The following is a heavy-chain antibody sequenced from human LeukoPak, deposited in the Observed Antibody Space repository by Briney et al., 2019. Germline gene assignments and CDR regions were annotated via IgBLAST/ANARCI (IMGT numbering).Heavy chain of an antibody. CDR2: INPNSGGT. V-gene: IGHV1-2*02. D-gene: IGHD2-2*01. Sequence: ASVKVSCKASGYTFTGYYMHWVRQAPGQGLEWMGWINPNSGGTNYAQKFQGRVTMTRDTSISTAYMELSRLRSDDTAVYYCARARYCSSTSCYGDYWDQGTLVTVSS. J-gene: IGHJ4*02. CDR1: GYTFTGYY. CDR3: ARARYCSSTSCYGDY.